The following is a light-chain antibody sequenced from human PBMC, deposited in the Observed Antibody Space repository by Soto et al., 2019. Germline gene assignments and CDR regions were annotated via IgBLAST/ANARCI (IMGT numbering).Light chain of an antibody. CDR1: QIISTY. CDR2: AAS. Sequence: DIQMTQSPSSLSASVGDRVTITCRASQIISTYLNWCQQRAGLAPRLLIYAASSLQSGVPPRFSGSGSGTDFNLTISSLQPEDFATYFCQQTYSAPPTFGQGTKV. CDR3: QQTYSAPPT. V-gene: IGKV1-39*01. J-gene: IGKJ1*01.